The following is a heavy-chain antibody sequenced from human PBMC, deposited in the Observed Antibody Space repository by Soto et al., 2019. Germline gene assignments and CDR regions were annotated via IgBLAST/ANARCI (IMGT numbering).Heavy chain of an antibody. J-gene: IGHJ4*02. CDR2: ISAKNGKT. CDR3: ARDPPETPSDY. V-gene: IGHV1-18*01. Sequence: QVQLVQSGADVKKPGASVKVSCKASGYTFTDYGISWVRQAPGQGLEWMGWISAKNGKTNLGQKFRGRVTLTTDTSTSTVYMELRSLTPDDTAVYYCARDPPETPSDYWGQGTLVTVSS. CDR1: GYTFTDYG.